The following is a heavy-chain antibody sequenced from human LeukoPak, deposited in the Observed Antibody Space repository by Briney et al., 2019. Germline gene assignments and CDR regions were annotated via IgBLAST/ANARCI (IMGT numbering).Heavy chain of an antibody. CDR3: AKDQGVDYGDYGAHFDN. D-gene: IGHD4-17*01. CDR1: GFTFSSYS. Sequence: GGSLRLSCAASGFTFSSYSMNWVRQAPGKGLEWVSAISGSGGSTYYADSVKGRFTISRDNSKNTLYLQMNSLRAEDTAVYYCAKDQGVDYGDYGAHFDNWGQGTLVTVSS. CDR2: ISGSGGST. V-gene: IGHV3-23*01. J-gene: IGHJ4*02.